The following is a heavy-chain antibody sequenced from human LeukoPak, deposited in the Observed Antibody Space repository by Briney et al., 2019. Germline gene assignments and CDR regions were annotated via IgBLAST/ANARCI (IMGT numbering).Heavy chain of an antibody. V-gene: IGHV1-2*02. CDR2: INPNSGGT. CDR3: ARVDILWNDPFDY. CDR1: GYTFTGYY. D-gene: IGHD1-1*01. J-gene: IGHJ4*02. Sequence: GASVKVSCKASGYTFTGYYMHWVRQAPGQGLEWMGWINPNSGGTNYAQKFQGRVTMTRDTSISTAYMELSRLRSDDTAVYYCARVDILWNDPFDYWGQGTLVTVSS.